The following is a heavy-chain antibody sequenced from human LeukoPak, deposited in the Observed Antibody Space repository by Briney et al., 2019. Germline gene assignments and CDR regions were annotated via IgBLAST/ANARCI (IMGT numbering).Heavy chain of an antibody. Sequence: GGSLRLSCVGSGFTFDEHGMTWVRQAPGKGLEWVSGINWNGGRTTYADSVKGRFTISRDNAKNSLYLQMNSLRAEDTALYYCARAQTYGDSRLLLDYWGQGTLVTVSS. CDR3: ARAQTYGDSRLLLDY. CDR1: GFTFDEHG. J-gene: IGHJ4*02. D-gene: IGHD4-17*01. CDR2: INWNGGRT. V-gene: IGHV3-20*04.